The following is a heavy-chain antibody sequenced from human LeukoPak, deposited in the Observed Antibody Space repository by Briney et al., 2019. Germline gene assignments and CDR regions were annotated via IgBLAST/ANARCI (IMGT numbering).Heavy chain of an antibody. CDR2: INTIGTTI. Sequence: GGSLRLSCAASGFTFSNYYMSWIRQAPGKGLEWVSYINTIGTTIYYADSLKGRFTISRDNAKNSLSLQMDSLRAEDTAVYYCARGDFGRYAFDFWGQGTMVTVSS. CDR3: ARGDFGRYAFDF. V-gene: IGHV3-11*01. CDR1: GFTFSNYY. J-gene: IGHJ3*01. D-gene: IGHD3-16*01.